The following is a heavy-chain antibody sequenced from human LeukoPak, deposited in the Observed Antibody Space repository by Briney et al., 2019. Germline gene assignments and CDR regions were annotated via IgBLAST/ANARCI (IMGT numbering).Heavy chain of an antibody. Sequence: SVKVSCKASGGTFSSYAISWERQAPGQGLEWMGGIIPIFGTANYAQKFQGRVTITTDESTSTAYMELSSLRSEDTAVYYCATRTTRPTSRCSSTSCFYYYYYMDVWGKGTTVTVSS. J-gene: IGHJ6*03. CDR2: IIPIFGTA. CDR3: ATRTTRPTSRCSSTSCFYYYYYMDV. V-gene: IGHV1-69*05. CDR1: GGTFSSYA. D-gene: IGHD2-2*01.